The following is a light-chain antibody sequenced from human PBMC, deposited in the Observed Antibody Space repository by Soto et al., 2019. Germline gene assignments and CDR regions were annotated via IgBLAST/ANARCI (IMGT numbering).Light chain of an antibody. Sequence: EIVMTQSPATLSVSPGERATLSCRASQSLSSNLAWYQQKPGQAPRLLMFRASTRATGVPARFSGSGSGAEYTLTISSLQSEDFAVYYCQQYNNWPVFTFGPGTRVDFK. V-gene: IGKV3-15*01. CDR3: QQYNNWPVFT. CDR2: RAS. J-gene: IGKJ3*01. CDR1: QSLSSN.